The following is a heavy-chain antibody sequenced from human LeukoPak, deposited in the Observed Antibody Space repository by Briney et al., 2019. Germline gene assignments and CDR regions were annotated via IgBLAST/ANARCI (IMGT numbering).Heavy chain of an antibody. J-gene: IGHJ4*02. CDR1: GYTLTELS. V-gene: IGHV1-8*01. Sequence: ASVKVSCKVSGYTLTELSMHWVRQATGQGLEWMGWMNPNSGNTGYAQKFQGRVTMTRNTSISTAYMELSSLRSEDTAVYYCARGPLWDDYWGQGTLVTVSS. D-gene: IGHD1-26*01. CDR3: ARGPLWDDY. CDR2: MNPNSGNT.